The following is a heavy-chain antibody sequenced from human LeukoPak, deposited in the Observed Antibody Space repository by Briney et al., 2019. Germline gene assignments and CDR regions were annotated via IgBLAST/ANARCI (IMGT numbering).Heavy chain of an antibody. J-gene: IGHJ3*02. CDR2: ISSSAKYM. V-gene: IGHV3-21*01. CDR1: GFTFSSYS. CDR3: AKDVSLLVVETGAFDM. D-gene: IGHD5-18*01. Sequence: KTGGSLRLSCAASGFTFSSYSMNWVRQAPGKGLEWISGISSSAKYMNYADSVKGRFTISRDNAKHSLFLEMNSLRGEDTAIYYCAKDVSLLVVETGAFDMWGQGTLVTVSS.